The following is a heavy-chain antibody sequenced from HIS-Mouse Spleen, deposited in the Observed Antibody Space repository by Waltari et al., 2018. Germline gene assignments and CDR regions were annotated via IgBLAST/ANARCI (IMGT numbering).Heavy chain of an antibody. CDR2: IYYSGST. CDR3: ARVGAAGTNDAFDI. CDR1: GGSISSSIYY. Sequence: QLQLQESGPGLVKPSETLSLTCTVSGGSISSSIYYWGWIRQPPGKGLEWIGSIYYSGSTYYNPSLKSRVTISVDTSKNQFSLKLSSVTAADTAVYYCARVGAAGTNDAFDIWGQGTMVTVSS. D-gene: IGHD6-13*01. V-gene: IGHV4-39*07. J-gene: IGHJ3*02.